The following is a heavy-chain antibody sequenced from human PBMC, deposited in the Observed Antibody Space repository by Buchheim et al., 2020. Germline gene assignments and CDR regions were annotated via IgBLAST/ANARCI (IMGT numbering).Heavy chain of an antibody. V-gene: IGHV4-59*01. J-gene: IGHJ4*02. CDR1: GGSISNYY. CDR2: IYYSGST. D-gene: IGHD3-22*01. Sequence: QVQLQESGPGLVKPSETLSLTCTVSGGSISNYYWSWIRQAPGKGLEWIGYIYYSGSTNYNPSLKSRVTISVDRSKNPFSLRLRSVTAGDTAVYYCARDRYYDSSGYYPLDNWGQGTL. CDR3: ARDRYYDSSGYYPLDN.